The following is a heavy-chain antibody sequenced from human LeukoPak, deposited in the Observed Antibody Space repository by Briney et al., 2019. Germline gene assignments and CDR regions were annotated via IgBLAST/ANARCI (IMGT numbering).Heavy chain of an antibody. Sequence: GGSLRLSCAASRFTFSNYWMTRVRQAPGKGLEWVAHINQDGSEEHYMDSAKARFTISRDNAKNSLSLQMNSLRAEDTAVYYCVRDGGVSGYDLLDYWGQGTLVTVSS. CDR2: INQDGSEE. CDR1: RFTFSNYW. J-gene: IGHJ4*02. D-gene: IGHD5-12*01. V-gene: IGHV3-7*01. CDR3: VRDGGVSGYDLLDY.